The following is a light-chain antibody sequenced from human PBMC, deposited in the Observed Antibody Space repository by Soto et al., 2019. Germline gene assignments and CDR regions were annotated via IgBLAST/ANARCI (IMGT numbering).Light chain of an antibody. CDR1: QRISSSN. Sequence: EIVLTQSPGTLSMSPGERATLSCRASQRISSSNLAWYQRKPGQAPRLLIYGASSRATGIPDRFSGSGSGTDFTLTISRLEPEDFAVYYCQQRSNWPPITFGQGTRLEIK. CDR2: GAS. J-gene: IGKJ5*01. CDR3: QQRSNWPPIT. V-gene: IGKV3D-20*02.